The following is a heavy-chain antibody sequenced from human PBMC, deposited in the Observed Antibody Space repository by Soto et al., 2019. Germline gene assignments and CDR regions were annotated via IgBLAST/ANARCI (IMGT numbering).Heavy chain of an antibody. J-gene: IGHJ6*02. V-gene: IGHV5-51*01. D-gene: IGHD3-3*01. Sequence: PGESLKISCKGSGYSFTSYWIGWVRQMPGKGLEWMGIIYPGDSDTRYSPSFQGQVTISADKSISTAYLQWSSLKASDAAMYYCARLGYDFWSGYYTGYYYGMDVWGQGTTVTVS. CDR1: GYSFTSYW. CDR2: IYPGDSDT. CDR3: ARLGYDFWSGYYTGYYYGMDV.